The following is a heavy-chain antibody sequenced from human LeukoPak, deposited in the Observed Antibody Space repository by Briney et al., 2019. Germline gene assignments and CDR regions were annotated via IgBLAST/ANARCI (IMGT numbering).Heavy chain of an antibody. CDR1: GGSFSGYY. CDR3: ARHKSRDGYNGWFDP. Sequence: SETLSLTCAVYGGSFSGYYWSWIRQPPGKGLEWIGEINHSGSTNYNPSLKSRVTISVDTSKNQFSLKLSSVTAADTAVCYCARHKSRDGYNGWFDPWGQGTLVTVSS. J-gene: IGHJ5*02. CDR2: INHSGST. V-gene: IGHV4-34*01. D-gene: IGHD5-24*01.